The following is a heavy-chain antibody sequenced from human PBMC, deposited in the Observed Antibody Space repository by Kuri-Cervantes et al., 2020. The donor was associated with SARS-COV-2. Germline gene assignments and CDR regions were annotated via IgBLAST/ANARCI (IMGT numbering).Heavy chain of an antibody. J-gene: IGHJ6*02. CDR3: ARGGSSLYYYYYYGMDV. CDR1: GGTFSSYA. Sequence: SVKVSCKASGGTFSSYAISWVRQAPGQGLEWMGGIIPIFGTANYAQKFQGRVTITADKSTSTAYMELSSLRSEDTAVYYCARGGSSLYYYYYYGMDVWGQGTTVTVSS. V-gene: IGHV1-69*06. CDR2: IIPIFGTA. D-gene: IGHD1-26*01.